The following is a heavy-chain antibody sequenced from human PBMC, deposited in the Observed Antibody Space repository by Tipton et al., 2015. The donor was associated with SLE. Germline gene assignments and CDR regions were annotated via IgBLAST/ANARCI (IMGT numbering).Heavy chain of an antibody. J-gene: IGHJ6*03. D-gene: IGHD2-21*01. CDR1: GESFSGFY. CDR2: INHTSTV. Sequence: TLSLTCTVSGESFSGFYWNWIRQPPGKGLEGFGKINHTSTVNYNPSPKSRLTISLDTSKNQFSLNLKSVTAADTAIYYCARLSGAVAYCRDSSCYGALIRADYMDVWGEGTTVTVSS. CDR3: ARLSGAVAYCRDSSCYGALIRADYMDV. V-gene: IGHV4-34*01.